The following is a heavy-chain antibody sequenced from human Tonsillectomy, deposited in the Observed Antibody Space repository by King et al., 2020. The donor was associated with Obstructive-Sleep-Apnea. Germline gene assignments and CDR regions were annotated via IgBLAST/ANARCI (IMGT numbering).Heavy chain of an antibody. J-gene: IGHJ2*01. CDR1: GGSISRYY. V-gene: IGHV4-59*08. CDR2: IYYSGST. CDR3: ARRKRGDWYFDL. D-gene: IGHD3-10*01. Sequence: VQLQESGPGLVKPSETLSLTCTVSGGSISRYYWSWIRQPPGKGLEWIGYIYYSGSTNYNPSLKSRVTISVDTSKNPFSLKLSSVTAADTAVYYCARRKRGDWYFDLWGRGTLVTVSS.